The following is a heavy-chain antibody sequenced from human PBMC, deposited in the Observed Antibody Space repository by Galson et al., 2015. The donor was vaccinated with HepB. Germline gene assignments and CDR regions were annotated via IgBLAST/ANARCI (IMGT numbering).Heavy chain of an antibody. CDR2: INGYNGNT. CDR3: ARDSSGWYSFFDY. V-gene: IGHV1-18*01. CDR1: DYTFTNYG. J-gene: IGHJ4*02. Sequence: SVKVSCKASDYTFTNYGISWARQAPGQGLEWMGWINGYNGNTNYAQKFQGRVTMTTDSSTSTAYMELTSLRSDDTAVYYCARDSSGWYSFFDYWGQGTLVTVSS. D-gene: IGHD6-19*01.